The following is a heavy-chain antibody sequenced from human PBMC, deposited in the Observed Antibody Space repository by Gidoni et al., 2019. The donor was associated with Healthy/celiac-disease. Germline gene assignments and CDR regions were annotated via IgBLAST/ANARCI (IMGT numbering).Heavy chain of an antibody. J-gene: IGHJ6*04. CDR1: GGTFSRYA. V-gene: IGHV1-69*06. CDR2: IIPIFGTA. D-gene: IGHD6-13*01. Sequence: QKQLVQSAAEVMKPESSVKVSCKTSGGTFSRYATSWVLQATGQGLEWMGGIIPIFGTANYAQKFQGRVTITADKSTSTAYMELSSLRSEDTAVYYCARGRWYSSSWDYYYYGMDVWGKGTTVTVSS. CDR3: ARGRWYSSSWDYYYYGMDV.